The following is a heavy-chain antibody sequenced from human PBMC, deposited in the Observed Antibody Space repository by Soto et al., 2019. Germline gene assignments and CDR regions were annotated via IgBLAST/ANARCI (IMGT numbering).Heavy chain of an antibody. D-gene: IGHD2-21*02. CDR3: PRDLWGYCGTDCYPRDV. CDR1: GGSISGYY. CDR2: MYNTGST. V-gene: IGHV4-59*01. Sequence: QVQLQESGPGLVKPSETLSLTCTVSGGSISGYYWSWIRQPPGKGLEWIGYMYNTGSTVYNPSSKSRIPTSVDXSXNXXSLKLNSVPAAATAVYYCPRDLWGYCGTDCYPRDVWGQGTTVTVSS. J-gene: IGHJ6*02.